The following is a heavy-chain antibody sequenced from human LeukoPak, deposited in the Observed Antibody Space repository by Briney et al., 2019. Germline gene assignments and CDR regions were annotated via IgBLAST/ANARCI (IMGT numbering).Heavy chain of an antibody. CDR3: ATWKVWDQNCSGGKVHY. V-gene: IGHV1-24*01. D-gene: IGHD2-15*01. CDR1: GYTLTELS. CDR2: FDPEDGEK. Sequence: GASVKVSRKVSGYTLTELSMHWVRQAPGKGLEWMGGFDPEDGEKIYAQKFQGRVTMTDDTFSDTAYMELSSLRSEDKAVYYCATWKVWDQNCSGGKVHYWDQGTLVTVSS. J-gene: IGHJ4*02.